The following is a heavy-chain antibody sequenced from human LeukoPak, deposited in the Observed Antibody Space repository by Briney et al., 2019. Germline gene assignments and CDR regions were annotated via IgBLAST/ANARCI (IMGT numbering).Heavy chain of an antibody. CDR3: AREGRLWFGEASPMTYFDS. CDR2: IYYSGST. Sequence: RPSETLSLTCTVSGGSISSSSYYWGWIRQPPGKGLEWIGSIYYSGSTYYNPSLKSRVTISVDTSKDQFSLRLSSVTAADTAVYYCAREGRLWFGEASPMTYFDSWGQGILVTVSS. V-gene: IGHV4-39*07. CDR1: GGSISSSSYY. D-gene: IGHD3-10*01. J-gene: IGHJ4*02.